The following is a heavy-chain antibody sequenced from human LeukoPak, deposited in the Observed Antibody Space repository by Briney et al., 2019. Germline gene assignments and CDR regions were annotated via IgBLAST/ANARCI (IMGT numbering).Heavy chain of an antibody. CDR2: ISYDGSNK. D-gene: IGHD5-12*01. J-gene: IGHJ4*02. CDR1: GFTLSSFG. Sequence: GGSLRLSCAASGFTLSSFGMHWVRQAPGKGLEWVAVISYDGSNKYYADSVKGRFTISRDNSKNTLYLQMNSLRAEDTAVYYCAKDRVYSGYELDYWGQGTLVTVSS. V-gene: IGHV3-30*18. CDR3: AKDRVYSGYELDY.